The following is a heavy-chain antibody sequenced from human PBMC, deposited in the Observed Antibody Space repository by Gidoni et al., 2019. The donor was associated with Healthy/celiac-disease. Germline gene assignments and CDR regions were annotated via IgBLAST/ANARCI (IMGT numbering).Heavy chain of an antibody. D-gene: IGHD3-16*02. Sequence: QVQLQQWGAGLLKPSETLSLTCAVYGGSFSGYYWSWIRQPPGKGLEWIGEINHSGSTNYNQSLKSRVTISVDTSKNQFSLKLSSVTAADTAVYYCARQAVFGGVINFWGQGTLVTVSS. J-gene: IGHJ4*02. CDR3: ARQAVFGGVINF. V-gene: IGHV4-34*01. CDR2: INHSGST. CDR1: GGSFSGYY.